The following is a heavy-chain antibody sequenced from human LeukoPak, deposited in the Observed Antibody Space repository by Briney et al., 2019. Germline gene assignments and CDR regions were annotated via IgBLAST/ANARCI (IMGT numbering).Heavy chain of an antibody. Sequence: ASVKVSCKASGYTFTSYDINWVRQATGQGLEWMGWMNPKSGDTGYEQKFRGRVTITRDSSISTVYMELSSLRFEDTALYYCARGRYMDVWGKGTTVTVSS. CDR2: MNPKSGDT. V-gene: IGHV1-8*03. J-gene: IGHJ6*03. CDR1: GYTFTSYD. CDR3: ARGRYMDV.